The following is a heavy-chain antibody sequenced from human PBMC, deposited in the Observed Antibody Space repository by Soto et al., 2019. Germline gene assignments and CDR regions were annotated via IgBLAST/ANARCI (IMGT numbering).Heavy chain of an antibody. CDR1: GDSVSTNIAA. J-gene: IGHJ6*02. V-gene: IGHV6-1*01. CDR3: ARDAAPTLNYPHGMDV. CDR2: TLYRSSKWYN. Sequence: SQTLALTCAISGDSVSTNIAAWSWIRQSPSRGLEWLGRTLYRSSKWYNEYAVSVKSRMTISPDTAKNQFSLQLNSVTPEDTAVYYCARDAAPTLNYPHGMDVWGQGTAVTVS. D-gene: IGHD1-7*01.